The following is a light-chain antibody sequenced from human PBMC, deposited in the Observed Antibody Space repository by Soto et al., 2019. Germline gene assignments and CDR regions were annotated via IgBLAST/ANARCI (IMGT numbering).Light chain of an antibody. CDR2: DAS. CDR1: QSISGW. Sequence: DIQMTQSPSTLSASVGDRVTITCRASQSISGWLAWYQQKPGKAPKLLIYDASSLDTGVPSRFSGSGSGTEFTLTISSLQPDDPATYYCQQYNTYSPWTFGQGTKVEIK. V-gene: IGKV1-5*01. CDR3: QQYNTYSPWT. J-gene: IGKJ2*02.